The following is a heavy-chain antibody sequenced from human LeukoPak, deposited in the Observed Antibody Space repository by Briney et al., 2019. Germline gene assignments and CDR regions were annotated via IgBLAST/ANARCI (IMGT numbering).Heavy chain of an antibody. CDR3: ARGSAKMWENEREAPFDY. J-gene: IGHJ4*02. D-gene: IGHD1-26*01. CDR1: GFTFSAYA. V-gene: IGHV3-53*01. Sequence: GGSLRLSCAAPGFTFSAYAMSWVRQAPGKGLEWVSVIYSGGSTYYADSVKGRFTISRDNSKNTLYPQMNSLRAEDTAVYYCARGSAKMWENEREAPFDYWGQGTLVTVSS. CDR2: IYSGGST.